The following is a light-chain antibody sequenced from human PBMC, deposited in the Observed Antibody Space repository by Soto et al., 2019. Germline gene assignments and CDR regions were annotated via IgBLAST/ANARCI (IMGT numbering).Light chain of an antibody. CDR3: QQYNNWPPRYT. CDR2: GAS. V-gene: IGKV3-15*01. J-gene: IGKJ2*01. CDR1: QSVSSN. Sequence: EIVMTQSPATLSVSPGERATLSCRASQSVSSNLAWYQQKPGQAPRLLIYGASTRATGIPARFSVRGSGTELTLTISSLQSEDFAVYYCQQYNNWPPRYTFGNGTKLETK.